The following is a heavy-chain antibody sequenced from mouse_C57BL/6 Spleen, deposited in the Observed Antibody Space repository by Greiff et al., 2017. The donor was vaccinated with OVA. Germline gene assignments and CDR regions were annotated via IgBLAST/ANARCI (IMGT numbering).Heavy chain of an antibody. V-gene: IGHV1-69*01. Sequence: VQLQQSGAELVMPGASVKLSCKASGYTFTSYWMHWVKQRPGQGLEWIGEIDPSDSYTNYNQKFKGKSTLTVDKSSSTAYMQLSSLTSEDSAVYYCATTGTFAYWGQGTLVTVSA. CDR3: ATTGTFAY. CDR2: IDPSDSYT. CDR1: GYTFTSYW. J-gene: IGHJ3*01. D-gene: IGHD1-1*01.